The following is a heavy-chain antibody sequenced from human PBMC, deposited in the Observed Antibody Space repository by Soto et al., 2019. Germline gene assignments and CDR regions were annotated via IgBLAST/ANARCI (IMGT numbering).Heavy chain of an antibody. D-gene: IGHD3-22*01. CDR2: ISSSGSTI. V-gene: IGHV3-11*01. Sequence: GSLRLSCAASGFTFSDYYMSWIRQAPGKGLEWVSYISSSGSTIYYADSVKGRFTISRDNAKNSLYLQMNSLRAEDTAVYYCARDLAGPPPYYYDSSGYFDYWGQGTLVTVSS. CDR3: ARDLAGPPPYYYDSSGYFDY. J-gene: IGHJ4*02. CDR1: GFTFSDYY.